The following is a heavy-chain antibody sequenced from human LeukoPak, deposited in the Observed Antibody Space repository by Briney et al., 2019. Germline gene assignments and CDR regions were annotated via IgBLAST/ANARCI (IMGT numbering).Heavy chain of an antibody. V-gene: IGHV3-23*01. J-gene: IGHJ4*02. CDR2: VTGNGAET. CDR3: AKRDGPYSFDY. Sequence: GGSLRLSCAASGFTFNNVWMSWLRQAPGKGLEWGSVVTGNGAETSYADSVKGRFTVFRDNSKNMLYLQMNSLRADDTAVYYCAKRDGPYSFDYWGQGTPVTVSS. CDR1: GFTFNNVW.